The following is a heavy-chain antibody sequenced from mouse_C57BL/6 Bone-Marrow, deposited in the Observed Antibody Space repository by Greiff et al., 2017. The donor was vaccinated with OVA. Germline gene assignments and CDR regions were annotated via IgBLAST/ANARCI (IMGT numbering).Heavy chain of an antibody. CDR3: ARPITTVVALYAMDY. CDR2: ISNGGGST. Sequence: EVHLVESGGGLVQPGGSLKLSCAASGFTFSDYYMYWVRQTPEQSLEWVAYISNGGGSTYYPDTVKGRSTLSRDNANNTLYLQMSRLKSEDTAMYYCARPITTVVALYAMDYWGQGTSVTVSS. D-gene: IGHD1-1*01. V-gene: IGHV5-12*01. CDR1: GFTFSDYY. J-gene: IGHJ4*01.